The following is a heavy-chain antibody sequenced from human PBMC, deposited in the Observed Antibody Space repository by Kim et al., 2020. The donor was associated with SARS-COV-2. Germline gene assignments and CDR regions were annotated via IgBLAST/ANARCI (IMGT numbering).Heavy chain of an antibody. CDR2: IYSSGIT. Sequence: SETLSLTCTVSGGSMSNYYWSWIRQPAGKGLEWIGRIYSSGITNYSPSLKSRVTMSVDTSKNQFSLRLSSVTAADTAMYYCAKDDLDNWFDPWGLGTLVTVSS. J-gene: IGHJ5*02. CDR3: AKDDLDNWFDP. V-gene: IGHV4-4*07. CDR1: GGSMSNYY.